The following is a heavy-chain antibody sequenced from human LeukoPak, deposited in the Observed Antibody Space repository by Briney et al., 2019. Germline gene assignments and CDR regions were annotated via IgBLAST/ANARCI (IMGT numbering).Heavy chain of an antibody. CDR3: AREAYYDSSGYQS. Sequence: GGSLRLSCAASGFTFSSYSMNWVRQAPGKGLEWVSYISSSSSTIYYADSVKGRFTISRDNAKNSLYLQMNSLRAEDTAVYYCAREAYYDSSGYQSWGQGTLVTVSS. CDR1: GFTFSSYS. CDR2: ISSSSSTI. D-gene: IGHD3-22*01. V-gene: IGHV3-48*04. J-gene: IGHJ5*02.